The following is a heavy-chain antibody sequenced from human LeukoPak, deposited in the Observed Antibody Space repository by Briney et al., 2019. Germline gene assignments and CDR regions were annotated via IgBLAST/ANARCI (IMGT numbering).Heavy chain of an antibody. Sequence: SGGSLRLSCAASGFTFSSYAMSWVRQAPGKGLEWVSAISGSGGSTYYADSVKGRFTISRDNSNNTLYLQMNSLRAEDTAVYYCAKDSSKWLGNDYWGQGTLVTVSS. D-gene: IGHD6-19*01. CDR3: AKDSSKWLGNDY. V-gene: IGHV3-23*01. J-gene: IGHJ4*02. CDR2: ISGSGGST. CDR1: GFTFSSYA.